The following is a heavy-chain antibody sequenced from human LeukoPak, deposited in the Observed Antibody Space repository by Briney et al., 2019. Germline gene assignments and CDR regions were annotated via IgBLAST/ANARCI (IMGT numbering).Heavy chain of an antibody. CDR1: GGSFSRYY. CDR2: INHSGST. V-gene: IGHV4-34*01. Sequence: SETLSLTCAVYGGSFSRYYWSWIRQPPGKGLEWIGEINHSGSTNYNPSLKSRVTISVDTSKNQFSLKLSSVTAADTAVYYCARALGSITIFGVVPTNWFDPWGQGTLVTVSS. D-gene: IGHD3-3*01. CDR3: ARALGSITIFGVVPTNWFDP. J-gene: IGHJ5*02.